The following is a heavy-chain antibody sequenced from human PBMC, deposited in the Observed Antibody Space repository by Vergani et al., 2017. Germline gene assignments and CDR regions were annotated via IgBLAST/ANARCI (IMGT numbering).Heavy chain of an antibody. CDR3: ARAGCSNSTCHDPIEFFQH. J-gene: IGHJ1*01. Sequence: QVQLVESGGGLVKPGGSLRLSCAASGFLLSDYYMSWIRQAPGKGLEWVSYISTTGSTIYYTDSVKGRFTISRDNAKNSLSLQMNSLRAEDTAVYYCARAGCSNSTCHDPIEFFQHWGQGTLVTVSS. D-gene: IGHD2-2*01. CDR2: ISTTGSTI. CDR1: GFLLSDYY. V-gene: IGHV3-11*01.